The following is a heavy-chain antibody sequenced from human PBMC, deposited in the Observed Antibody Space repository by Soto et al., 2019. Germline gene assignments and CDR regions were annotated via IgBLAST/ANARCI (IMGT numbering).Heavy chain of an antibody. J-gene: IGHJ6*03. V-gene: IGHV3-7*03. CDR1: GFTFSSYW. D-gene: IGHD6-6*01. Sequence: GGSLRLSCAASGFTFSSYWMSWVRQAPGKGLEWVANIKQDGSEKYYVDSVKGRFTISRDNAKNSLYLQMNSLRAEDTAVYYCARAIAARYYYYMDVWGKGTTVTVSS. CDR2: IKQDGSEK. CDR3: ARAIAARYYYYMDV.